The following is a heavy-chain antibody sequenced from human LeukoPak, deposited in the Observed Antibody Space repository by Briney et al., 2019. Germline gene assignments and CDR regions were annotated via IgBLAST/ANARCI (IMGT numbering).Heavy chain of an antibody. V-gene: IGHV3-7*01. CDR1: GFTFSSYW. CDR2: IKVDGSEQ. J-gene: IGHJ4*02. D-gene: IGHD5-18*01. Sequence: PGGSLRLSCVVSGFTFSSYWMSWVRQAPGKGLEWVANIKVDGSEQYYMDSVKGRFTISRDNSKNTLYLEMNSLRSEDTAIYYCAKDVNTGIRGYSFYDCWGQGTLVTVSS. CDR3: AKDVNTGIRGYSFYDC.